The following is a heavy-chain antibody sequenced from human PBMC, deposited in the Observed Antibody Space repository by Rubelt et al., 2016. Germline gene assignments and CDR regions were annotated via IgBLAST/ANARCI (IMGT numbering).Heavy chain of an antibody. V-gene: IGHV3-74*01. J-gene: IGHJ5*02. CDR3: ARASYSSSWRGDNWFDL. CDR2: LHSVGGGV. Sequence: VWVSRLHSVGGGVSYADSVKGRFTISTDNAKNTLYVQMYSMRAEATAVYYCARASYSSSWRGDNWFDLWGQGTLVTVSS. D-gene: IGHD6-13*01.